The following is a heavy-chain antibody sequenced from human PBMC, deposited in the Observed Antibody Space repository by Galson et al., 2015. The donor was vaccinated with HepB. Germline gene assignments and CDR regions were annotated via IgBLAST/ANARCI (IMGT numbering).Heavy chain of an antibody. J-gene: IGHJ4*02. V-gene: IGHV3-23*01. CDR1: GFTFSSHA. CDR2: VSGNGVNT. CDR3: AKDPGLE. D-gene: IGHD1-1*01. Sequence: SLRLSCAVSGFTFSSHAMTWVRQAPGKGLEWVSTVSGNGVNTYYADSVKGRFIISRDNSKNTLYLQMSSLTAEDTALYYCAKDPGLEWGPGTLVTVSS.